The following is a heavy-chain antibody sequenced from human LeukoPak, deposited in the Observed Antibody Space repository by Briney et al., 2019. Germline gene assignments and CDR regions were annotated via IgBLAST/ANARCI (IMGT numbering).Heavy chain of an antibody. J-gene: IGHJ5*02. CDR1: GGSISSYY. V-gene: IGHV4-4*09. CDR3: ARQVVVTARGFDP. D-gene: IGHD2-21*02. Sequence: SETLSLTCTVSGGSISSYYWSWIRQPPGKGLEWIGYIYTSGSTNYNPSLKSRVTISVDTSKNQFSLKLSSATAADTAVYYCARQVVVTARGFDPWGQGTLVTVSS. CDR2: IYTSGST.